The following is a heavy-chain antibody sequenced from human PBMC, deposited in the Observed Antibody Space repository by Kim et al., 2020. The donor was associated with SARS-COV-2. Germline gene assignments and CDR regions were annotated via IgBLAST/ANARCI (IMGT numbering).Heavy chain of an antibody. CDR3: ARDMGRGGY. Sequence: STIDYADSVKGRFTISRDNAKNSLYLQMNSLRAEDTAVYYCARDMGRGGYWGQGTLVTVSS. CDR2: STI. D-gene: IGHD3-10*01. J-gene: IGHJ4*02. V-gene: IGHV3-48*03.